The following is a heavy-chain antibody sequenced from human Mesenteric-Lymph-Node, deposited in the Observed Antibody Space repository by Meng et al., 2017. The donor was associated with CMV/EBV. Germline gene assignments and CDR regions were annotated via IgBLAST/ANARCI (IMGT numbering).Heavy chain of an antibody. CDR3: GAGTEAYYFDY. V-gene: IGHV4-34*08. CDR1: GFTFSSYV. D-gene: IGHD3-10*01. CDR2: INHSGST. J-gene: IGHJ4*02. Sequence: ESLKISCAASGFTFSSYVMSWVRQAPGKGLEWIGEINHSGSTNYNPSLKSRVTISVDTSKNQFSLKLSSVTAADTAVYYCGAGTEAYYFDYWGQGTLVTVSS.